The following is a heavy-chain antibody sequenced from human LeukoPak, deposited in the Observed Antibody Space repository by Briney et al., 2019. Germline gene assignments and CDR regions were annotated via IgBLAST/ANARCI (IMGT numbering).Heavy chain of an antibody. J-gene: IGHJ4*02. D-gene: IGHD3-16*01. CDR2: IYYGGST. Sequence: SETLSLTCTVSGGSISSGGYYWSWIRQHPGKGLEWIGYIYYGGSTYYNPSLKSRVTISVDTSKNQFSLKLSSMTAADTAVYYCARGDRYDYVWGSFFGYWGQGTLVTVSS. CDR3: ARGDRYDYVWGSFFGY. CDR1: GGSISSGGYY. V-gene: IGHV4-31*03.